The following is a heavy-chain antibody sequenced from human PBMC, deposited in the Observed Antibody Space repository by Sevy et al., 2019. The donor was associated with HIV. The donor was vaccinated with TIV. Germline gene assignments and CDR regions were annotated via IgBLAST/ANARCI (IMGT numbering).Heavy chain of an antibody. D-gene: IGHD6-6*01. CDR3: AREGVVIAAHDAFDI. CDR2: IRQDGSEK. CDR1: GFTFSSYW. Sequence: GGSLRLSCAASGFTFSSYWMSWVRQAPGKGLEWVANIRQDGSEKYYVDSVKGRFTISRDNAKNSLYLQMNSLRAEDTAVYYCAREGVVIAAHDAFDIWGHGTMVTVSS. V-gene: IGHV3-7*01. J-gene: IGHJ3*02.